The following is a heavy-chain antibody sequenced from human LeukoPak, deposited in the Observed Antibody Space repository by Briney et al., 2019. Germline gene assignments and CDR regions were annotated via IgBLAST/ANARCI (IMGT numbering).Heavy chain of an antibody. CDR3: AKDASSSWS. CDR1: GFTFSNYR. CDR2: ISSSSSYI. Sequence: GGSLRLSCAASGFTFSNYRMNWVRQAPGKGLEWVSSISSSSSYIYYADSVKGRFTISRDNSKNTLYLQMNSLRAEDTAVYYCAKDASSSWSLGQGTLVTVSS. D-gene: IGHD6-13*01. J-gene: IGHJ5*02. V-gene: IGHV3-21*01.